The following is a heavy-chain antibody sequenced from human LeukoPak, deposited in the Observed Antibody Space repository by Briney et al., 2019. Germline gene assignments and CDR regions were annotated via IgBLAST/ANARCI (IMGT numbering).Heavy chain of an antibody. V-gene: IGHV4-59*01. J-gene: IGHJ6*03. CDR3: AGGYKYAYYNYYYMDV. D-gene: IGHD5-24*01. CDR2: IYYSGST. CDR1: GGSISSSY. Sequence: SETLSLTCTVSGGSISSSYWSWIRQPPGKGLEWIGYIYYSGSTNYNPSLKSRVTISVDTSKNQFSLKLSSVTAADTAVYYCAGGYKYAYYNYYYMDVWGKGTTVTVSS.